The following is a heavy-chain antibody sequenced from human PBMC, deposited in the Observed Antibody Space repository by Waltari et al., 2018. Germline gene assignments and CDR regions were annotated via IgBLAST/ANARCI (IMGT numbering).Heavy chain of an antibody. CDR3: ARGPLGAAHWFDS. Sequence: EVQLVQSGAEVTKPGAAARLSCRASGYTFPDSYIHWRQQAPGKGLTWMGRVDPELGDTLFVPQFQGRLTLTADTSRDTAYMELTSLHYDDTAVYYCARGPLGAAHWFDSWGQGTLVTVSS. V-gene: IGHV1-69-2*01. J-gene: IGHJ5*01. CDR1: GYTFPDSY. D-gene: IGHD1-26*01. CDR2: VDPELGDT.